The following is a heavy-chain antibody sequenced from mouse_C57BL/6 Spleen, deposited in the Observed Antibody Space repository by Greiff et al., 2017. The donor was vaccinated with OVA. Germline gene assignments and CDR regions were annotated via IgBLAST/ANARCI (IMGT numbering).Heavy chain of an antibody. CDR2: INPNNGGT. Sequence: EVQLVESGPELVKPGASVKMSCKASGYTFTDYNMHWVKQSHGKSLEWIGYINPNNGGTSYNQKFKGKATLTVNKSSSTAYMELRSLTSEDSAVYYCARSSGYQGYYAMDYWGQGTSVTVSS. V-gene: IGHV1-22*01. J-gene: IGHJ4*01. CDR3: ARSSGYQGYYAMDY. D-gene: IGHD3-2*02. CDR1: GYTFTDYN.